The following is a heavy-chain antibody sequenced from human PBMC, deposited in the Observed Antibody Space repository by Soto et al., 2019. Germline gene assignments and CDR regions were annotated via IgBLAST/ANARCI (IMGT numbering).Heavy chain of an antibody. CDR3: ARTPETRDWLDP. CDR2: IYYIGAY. D-gene: IGHD1-7*01. V-gene: IGHV4-59*02. CDR1: GASVSSYY. Sequence: PSETLSLTCSVSGASVSSYYWSWVRQPPGKGLEWIGYIYYIGAYNYNPSLKSRVTISVDTSKNQFSLKLTPVTAADTAVYYCARTPETRDWLDPWGQGTLVTVSS. J-gene: IGHJ5*02.